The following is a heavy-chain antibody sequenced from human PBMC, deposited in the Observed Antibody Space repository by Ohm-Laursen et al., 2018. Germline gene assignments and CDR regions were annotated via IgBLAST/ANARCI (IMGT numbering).Heavy chain of an antibody. CDR2: IYSGGGT. Sequence: SLRLSCTASGFTVSSNYMSWVRQAPGKGLEWVSVIYSGGGTYYADSVKGRFTISRDNSRNTLYLQMNSLRAEDTAVYYCAREPYDASLRGYFDYWGQGTLVIVSS. CDR1: GFTVSSNY. J-gene: IGHJ4*02. CDR3: AREPYDASLRGYFDY. V-gene: IGHV3-53*01. D-gene: IGHD4/OR15-4a*01.